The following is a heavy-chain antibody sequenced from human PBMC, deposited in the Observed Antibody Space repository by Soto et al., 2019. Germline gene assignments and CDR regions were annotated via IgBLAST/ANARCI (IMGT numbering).Heavy chain of an antibody. CDR2: VSDSGGST. CDR3: ASGYCSGAGCYSGAFDI. J-gene: IGHJ3*02. CDR1: GFTFSSYN. D-gene: IGHD2-15*01. Sequence: PGGSLRLSCAASGFTFSSYNMDWVRQAPGKGLEWVSAVSDSGGSTYYADSVKGRFTISRDNSKNTLYLQMNSLRAEDTAVYYCASGYCSGAGCYSGAFDIWGQGAMVTVSS. V-gene: IGHV3-23*01.